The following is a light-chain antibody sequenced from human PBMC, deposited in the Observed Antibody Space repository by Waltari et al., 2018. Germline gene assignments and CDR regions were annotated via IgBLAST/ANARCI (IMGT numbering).Light chain of an antibody. CDR3: MQITQFPWT. J-gene: IGKJ1*01. V-gene: IGKV2-24*01. CDR2: QIS. Sequence: DIVMTQTPFSSPVTLGQPASISCRSSQSLVHDDGHTYLSWLQQRPGQPPRLLIYQISNRFSGVPDRFSGSGAGTDFTLKISRVETEDVGVYYCMQITQFPWTFGQGTKVEIK. CDR1: QSLVHDDGHTY.